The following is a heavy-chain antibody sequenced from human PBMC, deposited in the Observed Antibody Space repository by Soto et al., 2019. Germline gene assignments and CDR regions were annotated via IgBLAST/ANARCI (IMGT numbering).Heavy chain of an antibody. CDR3: ARDLTSVRGS. CDR1: GGTFSRHS. CDR2: IIPIFDAT. Sequence: QVQMVQSGAEVKKPGSSARVSCKVSGGTFSRHSISWVRQAPGQGLEWMGGIIPIFDATQYAQKFQGRLTITADESKTPFHMDLSGLRPEDTAIYFCARDLTSVRGSWGHGTLVHVS. J-gene: IGHJ4*01. D-gene: IGHD3-10*01. V-gene: IGHV1-69*01.